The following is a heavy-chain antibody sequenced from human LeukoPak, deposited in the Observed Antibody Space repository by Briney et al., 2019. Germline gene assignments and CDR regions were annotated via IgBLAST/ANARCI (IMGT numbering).Heavy chain of an antibody. V-gene: IGHV4-39*01. J-gene: IGHJ4*02. CDR3: ARRTQGLPFDY. CDR1: GGSISSSSFY. Sequence: SETLSLTCTVSGGSISSSSFYWGWIRQPPGKGLEWIGSIYYSGSTYYNPSLKSRVTISVDTSKNQFSLKLSFVTAADTAVYYCARRTQGLPFDYWGQGTLVTASS. CDR2: IYYSGST. D-gene: IGHD2-21*02.